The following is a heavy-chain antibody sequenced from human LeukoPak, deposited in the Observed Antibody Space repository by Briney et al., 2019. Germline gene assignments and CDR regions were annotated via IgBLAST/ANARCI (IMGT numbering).Heavy chain of an antibody. V-gene: IGHV1-18*01. J-gene: IGHJ6*03. Sequence: ASVKVSCKASGYTFTSYGISWVRQAPGQGLEWMGWISAYNGNTNYAQKLQGRVTMTTDTSTSTAYMELRSLRSDDTAVYYCARARGVTVAGYYYYYMDVWAKGPRSPSP. CDR3: ARARGVTVAGYYYYYMDV. D-gene: IGHD6-19*01. CDR2: ISAYNGNT. CDR1: GYTFTSYG.